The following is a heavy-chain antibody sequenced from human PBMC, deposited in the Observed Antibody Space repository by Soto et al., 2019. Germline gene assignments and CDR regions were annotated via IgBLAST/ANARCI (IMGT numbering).Heavy chain of an antibody. J-gene: IGHJ4*02. CDR1: GYTFTNFG. V-gene: IGHV1-18*01. CDR3: ERGGTPIDY. CDR2: ISAYNGNT. Sequence: QVQLVQSGAEVKKPGASVKVSCKASGYTFTNFGISWVRQAPGQGLEWMGWISAYNGNTNYAQNFRGIVTMTTDTSTSTAYMELRSLKSYDTAVYYCERGGTPIDYWGQGTLVTVSS. D-gene: IGHD3-16*01.